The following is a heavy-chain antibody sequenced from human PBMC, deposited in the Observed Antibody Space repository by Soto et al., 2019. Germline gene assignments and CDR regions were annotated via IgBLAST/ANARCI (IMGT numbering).Heavy chain of an antibody. D-gene: IGHD2-15*01. V-gene: IGHV3-66*01. CDR3: ARDRTHCSGGSCYIGFDP. CDR1: GFTVSSNY. CDR2: IYSGGST. Sequence: HPGGSLRLSCAASGFTVSSNYMSWVRQAPGRGLEWVSVIYSGGSTYYADSVKGRFTISRDNSKNTLYLQMNGLRAEDTAVYYCARDRTHCSGGSCYIGFDPWGQGTLVTVSS. J-gene: IGHJ5*02.